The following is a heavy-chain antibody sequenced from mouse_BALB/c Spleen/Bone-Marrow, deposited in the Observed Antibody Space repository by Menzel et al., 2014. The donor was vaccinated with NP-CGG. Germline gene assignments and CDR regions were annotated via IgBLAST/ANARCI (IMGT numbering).Heavy chain of an antibody. CDR3: ARKPYCNFAIDY. Sequence: VKLVESGPGLVAPSQSLSITCTVSGFSLTTYGVHWVRQPPGKGLEWLGVIWSDGNTTYNSALKSRLSISKDNSKSQVFLKMKRLQTEDTAMEFCARKPYCNFAIDYWGQGTSVNVSS. CDR1: GFSLTTYG. J-gene: IGHJ4*01. D-gene: IGHD2-10*02. CDR2: IWSDGNT. V-gene: IGHV2-6*02.